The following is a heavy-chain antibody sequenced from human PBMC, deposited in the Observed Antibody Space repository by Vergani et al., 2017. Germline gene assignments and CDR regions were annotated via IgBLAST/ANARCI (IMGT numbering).Heavy chain of an antibody. CDR1: GFTFSSYS. J-gene: IGHJ6*04. D-gene: IGHD5-12*01. Sequence: EVQLVESGGGLVQPGGSLRLSCAASGFTFSSYSMHWVRQAPGKGLVWVSRINSDGSSTSYADSVKGRFTISRDNPKNTLYLQMNSLRAEDTAVYYCARERAIVATDGMDVWSEGTTVTVSS. CDR3: ARERAIVATDGMDV. V-gene: IGHV3-74*01. CDR2: INSDGSST.